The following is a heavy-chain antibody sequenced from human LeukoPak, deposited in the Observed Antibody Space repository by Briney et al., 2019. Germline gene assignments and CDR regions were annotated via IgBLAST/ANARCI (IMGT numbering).Heavy chain of an antibody. D-gene: IGHD3-22*01. J-gene: IGHJ4*02. CDR3: ATEANGYFLY. CDR1: GYTLTQLS. CDR2: FDPEDGET. V-gene: IGHV1-24*01. Sequence: ASVKVSCKDSGYTLTQLSIHWVRQAPGKGLEWMGGFDPEDGETIYAQQFQGGLTMTEDTSTDTAYMEVSSLTTEDTAVYYCATEANGYFLYWGQGTLVTVSS.